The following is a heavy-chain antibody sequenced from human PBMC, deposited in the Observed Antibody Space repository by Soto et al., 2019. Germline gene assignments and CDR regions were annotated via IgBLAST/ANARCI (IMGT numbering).Heavy chain of an antibody. J-gene: IGHJ5*02. CDR2: LSAYNGNT. Sequence: ASVKVSCRASCYTFTSYGISWVRQAPGQGLEWMGWLSAYNGNTNYAQKLQGRVTMTTDTSTSTAYMELRSLRSDDTAVYYCASAPSPMGWFDPWGQGTLVTVSS. CDR3: ASAPSPMGWFDP. V-gene: IGHV1-18*04. CDR1: CYTFTSYG.